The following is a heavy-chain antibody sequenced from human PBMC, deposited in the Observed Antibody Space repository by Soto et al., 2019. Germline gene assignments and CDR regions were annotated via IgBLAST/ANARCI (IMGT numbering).Heavy chain of an antibody. CDR1: GFTVSSNY. V-gene: IGHV3-66*01. CDR2: IYSGGST. D-gene: IGHD3-16*01. J-gene: IGHJ3*02. Sequence: GGSLRLSCAASGFTVSSNYMSWVRQAPGKGLEWVSVIYSGGSTYYADSVKGRFTISRDNSKNTLYLQMNSLRAEDTAVYYCALPPRGYDYIWGAYPLGAFDIWGQGTMVTVSS. CDR3: ALPPRGYDYIWGAYPLGAFDI.